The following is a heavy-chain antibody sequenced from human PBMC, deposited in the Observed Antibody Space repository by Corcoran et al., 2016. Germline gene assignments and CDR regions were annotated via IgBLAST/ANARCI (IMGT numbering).Heavy chain of an antibody. Sequence: EVQLVESGGGLVKPGGSLRLSCAASGFTFSHAWMTWVRQAPGKGLEWVGRIRSKAAGETTDYAAPVKGRFAISRDDSKNTLYLQMNGLNSEDTAVYYCVYAAAGPNYGGQGTLVTVSS. CDR3: VYAAAGPNY. CDR1: GFTFSHAW. D-gene: IGHD6-13*01. J-gene: IGHJ4*02. CDR2: IRSKAAGETT. V-gene: IGHV3-15*01.